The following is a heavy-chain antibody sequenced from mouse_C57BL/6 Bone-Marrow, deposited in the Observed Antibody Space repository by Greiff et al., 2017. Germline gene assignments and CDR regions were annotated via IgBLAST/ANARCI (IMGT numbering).Heavy chain of an antibody. CDR1: GYTFTSYW. D-gene: IGHD2-1*01. CDR2: LNPSNGGT. Sequence: QVQLQPPGTELVKPGASVKLSCKASGYTFTSYWLHWVKQRPGQGLAWIGNLNPSNGGTNYTEKFKSKATLTVDKSSSTAYMQLSSLTSEDSAVYEWARSEGNPSAYWAQGTLVTVPA. V-gene: IGHV1-53*01. J-gene: IGHJ3*01. CDR3: ARSEGNPSAY.